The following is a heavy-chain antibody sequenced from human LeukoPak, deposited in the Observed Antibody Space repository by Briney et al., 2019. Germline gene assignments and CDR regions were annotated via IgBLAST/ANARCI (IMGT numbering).Heavy chain of an antibody. D-gene: IGHD1-1*01. CDR1: GYTFTGYY. V-gene: IGHV1-69*13. Sequence: ASVKVSCKASGYTFTGYYMHWVRQAPGQGLEWMGGIIPIFGTANYAQKFQGRVTITADESTSTAYMELSSLRSEDTAVYYCARAGDSWTNYYYYYMDVWGKGTTVTISS. J-gene: IGHJ6*03. CDR2: IIPIFGTA. CDR3: ARAGDSWTNYYYYYMDV.